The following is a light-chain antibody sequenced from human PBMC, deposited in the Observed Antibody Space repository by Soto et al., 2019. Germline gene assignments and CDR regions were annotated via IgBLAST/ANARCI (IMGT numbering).Light chain of an antibody. V-gene: IGKV3-15*01. CDR3: QQYNNWPWT. Sequence: EILLTQSPATLSVSPGERATLSCRASQSVSSNLAWYQQKPGQAPRLLIYGASTRATGIPARFSGSGSGTEFTLTISRLQSEDFAVYYCQQYNNWPWTFGQGTKVDI. CDR2: GAS. CDR1: QSVSSN. J-gene: IGKJ1*01.